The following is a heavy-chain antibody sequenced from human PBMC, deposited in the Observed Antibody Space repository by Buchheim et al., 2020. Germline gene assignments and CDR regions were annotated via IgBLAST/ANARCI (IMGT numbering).Heavy chain of an antibody. V-gene: IGHV4-34*01. CDR1: GGSFSGYY. D-gene: IGHD4-17*01. J-gene: IGHJ4*02. CDR2: IYYSGST. Sequence: QVQLQQWGAGLLKPSETLSLTCAVYGGSFSGYYWSWIRQQPGKGLEWIGYIYYSGSTYFNPTLKSRISISVDMSKNQFSLKLSSVTAADTAVYYCARGGTVTTFYFDYWGQGTL. CDR3: ARGGTVTTFYFDY.